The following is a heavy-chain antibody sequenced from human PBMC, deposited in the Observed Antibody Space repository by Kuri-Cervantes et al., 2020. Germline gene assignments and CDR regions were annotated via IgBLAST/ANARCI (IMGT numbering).Heavy chain of an antibody. J-gene: IGHJ4*02. V-gene: IGHV3-7*01. D-gene: IGHD3-3*01. CDR2: IKQDGSEK. CDR3: ARGADYDFWSGHPNYFDY. CDR1: GFTFSSYW. Sequence: GGSLRLSCAASGFTFSSYWMSWVRQAPGKGLEWVANIKQDGSEKYYVDSVKGRFTISRDNAKNSLYLQMNSLRAEDTAVYYCARGADYDFWSGHPNYFDYWGQGTLVTVSS.